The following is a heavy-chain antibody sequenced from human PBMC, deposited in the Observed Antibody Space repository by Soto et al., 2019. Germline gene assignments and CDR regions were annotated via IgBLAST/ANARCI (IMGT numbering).Heavy chain of an antibody. V-gene: IGHV4-31*03. J-gene: IGHJ4*02. Sequence: PSETLSLTCTVSGGSISSGGYYWSWIRQHPGKGLEWIGYIYYSGSTYYNPSLKSRVTISVDTSKNQFSLKLSSVTAADTAVYYCARDAAAGIMTSIDYWGQGTLVTVSS. CDR2: IYYSGST. D-gene: IGHD6-13*01. CDR3: ARDAAAGIMTSIDY. CDR1: GGSISSGGYY.